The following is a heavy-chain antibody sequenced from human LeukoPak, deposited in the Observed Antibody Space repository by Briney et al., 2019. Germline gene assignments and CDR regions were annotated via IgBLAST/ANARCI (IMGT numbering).Heavy chain of an antibody. CDR3: ARQPPYSSGIWLDY. J-gene: IGHJ4*02. CDR1: GFTFSSYW. CDR2: IKQDGSDK. D-gene: IGHD6-25*01. V-gene: IGHV3-7*01. Sequence: SGGSLRLSCAASGFTFSSYWMSWVRQAPGKGLEWVANIKQDGSDKYYADSVKGRFTISRDNAKNSLYLQMNSLRAEDTAVYYCARQPPYSSGIWLDYLGQGTLVTVSS.